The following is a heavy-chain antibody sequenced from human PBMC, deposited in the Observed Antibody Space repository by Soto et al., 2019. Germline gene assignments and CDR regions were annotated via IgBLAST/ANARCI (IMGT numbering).Heavy chain of an antibody. D-gene: IGHD6-6*01. CDR2: ISSSGSTI. CDR3: AKAPSIAAWRAFDI. J-gene: IGHJ3*02. CDR1: GFTLSDYY. V-gene: IGHV3-11*01. Sequence: PGGSLRLSCAASGFTLSDYYMSWIRQGPGKGLEWVSYISSSGSTIYYADSVKGRFTISRDNAKNSLYLQMNSLRAEDTAVYYCAKAPSIAAWRAFDIWGQGTMVTVSS.